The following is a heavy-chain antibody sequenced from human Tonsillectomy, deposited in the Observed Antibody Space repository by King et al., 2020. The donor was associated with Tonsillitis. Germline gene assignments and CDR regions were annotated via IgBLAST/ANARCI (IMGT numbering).Heavy chain of an antibody. V-gene: IGHV5-51*01. CDR2: IYPDDSAT. D-gene: IGHD4-17*01. CDR3: ARLGAVTTDYYYYGMDV. J-gene: IGHJ6*02. CDR1: GYSFTNYW. Sequence: QLVQSGAEVKKPGESLKISCKGSGYSFTNYWIAWVRQMPGKGLEWMGIIYPDDSATRHNPSFEGQVTISVDKSISTAYLQWSSLKAADSAMFYCARLGAVTTDYYYYGMDVWGRGTTVTVSS.